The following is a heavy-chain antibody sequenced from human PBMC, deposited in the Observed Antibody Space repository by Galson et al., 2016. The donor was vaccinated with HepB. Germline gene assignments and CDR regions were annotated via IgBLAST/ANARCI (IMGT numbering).Heavy chain of an antibody. CDR3: ARTMTRGVSPIDY. D-gene: IGHD3-10*01. Sequence: PLSLTCTVSGGSISDGDYYWTWIRQSPGKGLEWIAYIYYTGKAYYNPSLQSRVSISIDTSKSQFSLRLSSVTAADTAVYYCARTMTRGVSPIDYWDQGTLVTVSS. CDR1: GGSISDGDYY. V-gene: IGHV4-30-4*01. CDR2: IYYTGKA. J-gene: IGHJ4*02.